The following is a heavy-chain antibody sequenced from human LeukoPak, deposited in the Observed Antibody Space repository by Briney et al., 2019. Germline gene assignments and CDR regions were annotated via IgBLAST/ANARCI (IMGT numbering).Heavy chain of an antibody. J-gene: IGHJ6*03. D-gene: IGHD3-3*01. V-gene: IGHV4-61*02. CDR1: GGSISSGSYY. Sequence: SETLSLTCTVSGGSISSGSYYWNWIRQPAGKGLEWIGRIYSSGSANYNPSLKSRVNISVDTSKNQFSLKLSSVTAADTAVYYCAREGAQYYDFWSGYYYYYYMDVWGKGTTVTVSS. CDR2: IYSSGSA. CDR3: AREGAQYYDFWSGYYYYYYMDV.